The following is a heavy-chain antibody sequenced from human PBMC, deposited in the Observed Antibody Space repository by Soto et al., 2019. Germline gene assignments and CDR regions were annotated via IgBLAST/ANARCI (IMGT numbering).Heavy chain of an antibody. J-gene: IGHJ5*02. CDR1: GYTFGNND. CDR3: ARMATSGTLNWFDP. Sequence: DSVKVSCKASGYTFGNNDISWVRQATGQGLEWMGWMNPNSGNTGYAQKFQGRVSMTRNTSITTAYLELSSLRSDDTAIYYCARMATSGTLNWFDPWGQGPLVTVS. CDR2: MNPNSGNT. V-gene: IGHV1-8*01.